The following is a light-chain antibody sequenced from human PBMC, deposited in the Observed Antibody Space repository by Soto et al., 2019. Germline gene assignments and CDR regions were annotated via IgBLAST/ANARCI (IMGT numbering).Light chain of an antibody. Sequence: QSALTQPASVSGSPGQSITISCTGTSGDVGGYNFVSWYQQHPGRAPQLIIYEVRNRPSGISFRFSGSKSGNTASLTISGLQAEDEADYYCSSYTSKSSLIFGGGTKVTVL. J-gene: IGLJ2*01. V-gene: IGLV2-14*01. CDR1: SGDVGGYNF. CDR2: EVR. CDR3: SSYTSKSSLI.